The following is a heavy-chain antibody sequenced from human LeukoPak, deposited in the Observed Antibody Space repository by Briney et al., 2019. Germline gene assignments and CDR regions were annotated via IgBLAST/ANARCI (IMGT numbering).Heavy chain of an antibody. Sequence: PGGSLRLSCAASGFTFSSFEMSWVRQAPGKGLEWVSVIYSGGSTYYADSVKGRFTISRHNSKNTLYLQMNSLRAEDTAVYYCARAGIVGALYYFDYWGQGTLVTVSS. CDR2: IYSGGST. CDR3: ARAGIVGALYYFDY. CDR1: GFTFSSFE. D-gene: IGHD1-26*01. J-gene: IGHJ4*02. V-gene: IGHV3-53*04.